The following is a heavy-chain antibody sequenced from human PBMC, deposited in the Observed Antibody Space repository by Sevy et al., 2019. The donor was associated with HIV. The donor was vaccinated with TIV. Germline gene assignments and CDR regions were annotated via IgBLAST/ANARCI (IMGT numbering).Heavy chain of an antibody. J-gene: IGHJ4*02. V-gene: IGHV4-34*01. CDR3: VRFDTKIKIFGVPRGAY. Sequence: SETLSLTCTVCSGSFSDFYGNWIRQSPGKGLEGIGEINHREVTNYNPSLKSRVTISADASNRQFSLKLTSVTAADTAVYYCVRFDTKIKIFGVPRGAYWGPGTLVTVSS. D-gene: IGHD3-3*01. CDR2: INHREVT. CDR1: SGSFSDFY.